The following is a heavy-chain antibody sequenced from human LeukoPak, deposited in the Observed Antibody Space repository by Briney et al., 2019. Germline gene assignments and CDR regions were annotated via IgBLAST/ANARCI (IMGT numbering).Heavy chain of an antibody. V-gene: IGHV3-30*18. Sequence: GGSLRLSCAASGFTFSSYGMHRVRQAPGKGLEWVAVISYDGSNKYYADSVKGRFTISRDNSKNTLYLQMNSLRAEDTAVYYCAKQTIAAAGPAYYYGMDVWGQGTTVTVSS. CDR3: AKQTIAAAGPAYYYGMDV. J-gene: IGHJ6*02. CDR2: ISYDGSNK. D-gene: IGHD6-13*01. CDR1: GFTFSSYG.